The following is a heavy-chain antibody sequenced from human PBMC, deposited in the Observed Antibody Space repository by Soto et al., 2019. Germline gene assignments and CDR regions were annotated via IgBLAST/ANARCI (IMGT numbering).Heavy chain of an antibody. CDR2: IYYSGST. D-gene: IGHD6-19*01. Sequence: SETLSLTCTVSGGSISSSSYYWGWIRQPPGKGLEWIGSIYYSGSTYYNPSLKSRVTISVDTSKNQFSLKLSSVTAADTAVYYCARKRIVRSGWYLSSRWFDPWGQGTLVTVSS. CDR1: GGSISSSSYY. CDR3: ARKRIVRSGWYLSSRWFDP. J-gene: IGHJ5*02. V-gene: IGHV4-39*01.